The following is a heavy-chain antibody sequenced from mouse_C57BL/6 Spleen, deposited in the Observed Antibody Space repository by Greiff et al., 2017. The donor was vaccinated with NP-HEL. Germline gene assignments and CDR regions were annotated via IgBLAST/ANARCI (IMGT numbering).Heavy chain of an antibody. CDR3: ARDRRDYGSSYVYWYFDV. V-gene: IGHV5-4*01. CDR1: GFTFSSYA. CDR2: ISDGGSYT. Sequence: EVKLMESGGGLVKPGGSLKLSCAASGFTFSSYAMSWVRQTPEKRLEWVATISDGGSYTYYPDNVKGRFTISRDNAKNNLYLQMSHLKSEDTAMYYCARDRRDYGSSYVYWYFDVWGTGTTVTVSS. D-gene: IGHD1-1*01. J-gene: IGHJ1*03.